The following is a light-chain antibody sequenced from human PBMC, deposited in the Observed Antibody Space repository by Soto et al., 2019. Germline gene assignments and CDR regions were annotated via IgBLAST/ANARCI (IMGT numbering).Light chain of an antibody. CDR1: SSDVGGYNY. V-gene: IGLV2-14*01. CDR2: DVS. Sequence: QSALTQPASVSGSPGQSITISCTGTSSDVGGYNYVSWYQQHPGKAPKLMSYDVSNRPSWVSNRFSGSKSGNTASLTISGLQAEDEADYYCSSYTSSSTLYVFGTGTKLTVL. J-gene: IGLJ1*01. CDR3: SSYTSSSTLYV.